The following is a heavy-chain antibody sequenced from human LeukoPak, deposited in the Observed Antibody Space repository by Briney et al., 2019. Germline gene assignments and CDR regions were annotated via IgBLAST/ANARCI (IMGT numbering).Heavy chain of an antibody. D-gene: IGHD6-19*01. J-gene: IGHJ4*02. CDR2: ISRSSGSI. CDR1: GFIFSSYS. V-gene: IGHV3-48*04. CDR3: AKSLVGQWLVFDY. Sequence: GGSLRLSCAASGFIFSSYSMNWVRQAPRKGLEWVSYISRSSGSIYYADSVKGRFTISRDNAKNSLYLQMNSLRAEDMALYYCAKSLVGQWLVFDYWGQGTLVTVSS.